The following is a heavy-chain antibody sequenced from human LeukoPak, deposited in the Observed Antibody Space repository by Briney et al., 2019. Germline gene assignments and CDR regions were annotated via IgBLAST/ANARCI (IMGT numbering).Heavy chain of an antibody. V-gene: IGHV3-7*01. CDR1: GFTFGDYA. Sequence: PGGSLRLSCTASGFTFGDYAMSWVRQAPGKGLEWVANIKTDGSLIYYVDSVKGRFTISRDNAKNSLFLQMNGLRVEDTAVYHCTRGSNGDFWGQGTLVTVSS. D-gene: IGHD4-11*01. J-gene: IGHJ4*02. CDR3: TRGSNGDF. CDR2: IKTDGSLI.